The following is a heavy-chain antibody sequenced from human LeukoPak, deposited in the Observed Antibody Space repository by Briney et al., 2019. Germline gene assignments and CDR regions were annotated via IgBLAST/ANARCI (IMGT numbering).Heavy chain of an antibody. CDR2: IIADGGGT. CDR1: GFPFSIYA. CDR3: AKGGGGSYLRSFDY. J-gene: IGHJ4*02. V-gene: IGHV3-23*01. D-gene: IGHD1-26*01. Sequence: GGSLRLSCAASGFPFSIYAMNWVRQAPGKGLEWVSVIIADGGGTYNADSVKGRFTISRDNSKNMLFLEMNSLKAEDTAVYYCAKGGGGSYLRSFDYWGQGTLVTVSS.